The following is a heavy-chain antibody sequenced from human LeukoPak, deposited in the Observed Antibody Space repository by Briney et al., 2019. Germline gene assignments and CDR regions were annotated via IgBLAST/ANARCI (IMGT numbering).Heavy chain of an antibody. CDR3: ARDLGDIVVVPATDYYYYGMDV. CDR1: GGTFSSYA. CDR2: IIPIFGTA. D-gene: IGHD2-2*01. J-gene: IGHJ6*04. Sequence: ASVKVSCKASGGTFSSYAISWVRQAPGQGLEWMGGIIPIFGTANYAQKFRGRVTITADESTSTAYMELSSLRSEDTAVYYCARDLGDIVVVPATDYYYYGMDVWGKGTTVTVSS. V-gene: IGHV1-69*13.